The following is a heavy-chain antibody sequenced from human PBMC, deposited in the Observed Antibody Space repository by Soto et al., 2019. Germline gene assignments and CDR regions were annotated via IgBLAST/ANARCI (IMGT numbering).Heavy chain of an antibody. Sequence: GSLRLSCVASGFTFSNYAMHWVRQAPGKGLEWVAIVSYGGDNEYYADSVRGRFFISRDNSRNTLYLQTSSLRHEDTAVYYCARGGRRYSAYDYGYWGQGTPVTVSS. CDR1: GFTFSNYA. D-gene: IGHD5-12*01. CDR3: ARGGRRYSAYDYGY. V-gene: IGHV3-30*03. CDR2: VSYGGDNE. J-gene: IGHJ4*02.